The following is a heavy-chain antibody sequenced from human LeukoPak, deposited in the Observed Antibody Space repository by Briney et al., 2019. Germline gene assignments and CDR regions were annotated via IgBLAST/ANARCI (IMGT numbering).Heavy chain of an antibody. CDR2: IYHSGYT. Sequence: PSETLSLTCTISSYSISSGYYWGWIRQPPGKGLEWIGTIYHSGYTYYNPSLKSRVTMSVDTSKNRFSLKLSSVTAADTAVYYCTRNYRSGWDYFYYWGQGTLVTVSS. J-gene: IGHJ4*02. CDR1: SYSISSGYY. D-gene: IGHD6-19*01. CDR3: TRNYRSGWDYFYY. V-gene: IGHV4-38-2*02.